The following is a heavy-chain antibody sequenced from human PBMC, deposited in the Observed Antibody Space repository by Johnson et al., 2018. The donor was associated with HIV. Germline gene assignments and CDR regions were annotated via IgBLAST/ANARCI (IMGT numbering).Heavy chain of an antibody. D-gene: IGHD3-10*01. V-gene: IGHV3-30*02. J-gene: IGHJ3*02. Sequence: VQLVESGGGLVKPGGSLRLSCAASGFTFSNAWMSWVRQAPGKGLEWVAFIRYDGSNKYYADSVKGRFTISRDNSKNTLYLQMTSLRAEDTAVYYCVRGLLWFGELLEAFDIWGQGTMVTVSS. CDR3: VRGLLWFGELLEAFDI. CDR1: GFTFSNAW. CDR2: IRYDGSNK.